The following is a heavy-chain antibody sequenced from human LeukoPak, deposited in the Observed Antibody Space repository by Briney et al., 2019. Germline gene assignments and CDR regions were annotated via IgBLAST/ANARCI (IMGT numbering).Heavy chain of an antibody. CDR2: ISSSSSYI. J-gene: IGHJ4*02. CDR1: GFSFSSYA. CDR3: ARGGGSSSWYLSDY. Sequence: PGGSLRLSCAASGFSFSSYAMNWVRQAPRKGLDWVSAISSSSSYIYYADSVKGRFTISRDNAKNSLYLQMNSLRAEDTAVYYCARGGGSSSWYLSDYWGQGTLVTVSS. D-gene: IGHD6-13*01. V-gene: IGHV3-21*01.